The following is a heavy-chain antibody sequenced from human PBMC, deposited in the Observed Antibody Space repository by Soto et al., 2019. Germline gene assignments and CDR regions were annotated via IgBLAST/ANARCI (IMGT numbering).Heavy chain of an antibody. D-gene: IGHD1-20*01. J-gene: IGHJ4*02. V-gene: IGHV1-2*02. CDR3: ASVNGNDNGDYFDY. CDR2: INPNSGGT. CDR1: GYTFTVYY. Sequence: ASGKVSCTASGYTFTVYYMPWVRQAPGQGLEWMGWINPNSGGTNYEQKFQGRVTMTRDTSISTAYIDLSRLRSDDTAVYYCASVNGNDNGDYFDYWGQGTLVTVSS.